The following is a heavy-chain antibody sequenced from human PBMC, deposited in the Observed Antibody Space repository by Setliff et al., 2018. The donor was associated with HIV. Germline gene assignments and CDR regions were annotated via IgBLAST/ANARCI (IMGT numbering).Heavy chain of an antibody. J-gene: IGHJ4*02. CDR3: ARVPPFAF. Sequence: SETLSLTCNVSGVSFIGSIFQSTWIRPPPERVLEWIGDIAYSGTTVYTSYNPSLESRVTVSEDTFRHQFLLKLTSVTADDTGIYFCARVPPFAFWGQGLLVTVSS. CDR2: IAYSGTTVY. V-gene: IGHV4-39*06. CDR1: GVSFIGSIFQ.